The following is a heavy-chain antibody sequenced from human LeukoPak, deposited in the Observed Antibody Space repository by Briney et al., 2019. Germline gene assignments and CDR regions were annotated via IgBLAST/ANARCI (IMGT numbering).Heavy chain of an antibody. V-gene: IGHV3-21*01. CDR1: GFTFSSYS. Sequence: GSLRVSCAASGFTFSSYSMNWVRQAPGKGLEWVSSISSTSGYIYYADSVKGRFTISRDNAKNSLYLQMNSLRAEDTAVYYCARDPTTYGSGSYYYYFDYWGQGTLVTVSS. CDR3: ARDPTTYGSGSYYYYFDY. D-gene: IGHD3-10*01. CDR2: ISSTSGYI. J-gene: IGHJ4*02.